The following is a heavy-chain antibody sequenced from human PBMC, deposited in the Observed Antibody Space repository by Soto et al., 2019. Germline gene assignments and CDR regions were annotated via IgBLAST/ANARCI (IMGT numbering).Heavy chain of an antibody. D-gene: IGHD6-6*01. V-gene: IGHV4-34*01. CDR1: GGSFSGYY. CDR3: ARGQGSSSGDYFDY. J-gene: IGHJ4*02. Sequence: SETLSLTCAVYGGSFSGYYWSWIRQPPGKGLEWIGEINHSGSTNYNPSLKSRVTISVDTSKNQFSLKLSSVTAADTAVYYCARGQGSSSGDYFDYWGQGTLVTVSS. CDR2: INHSGST.